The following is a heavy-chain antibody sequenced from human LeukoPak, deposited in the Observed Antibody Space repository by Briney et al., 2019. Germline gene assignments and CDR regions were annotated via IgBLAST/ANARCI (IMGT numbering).Heavy chain of an antibody. CDR2: ISGSGGTT. CDR3: ATPIVGATVFDY. V-gene: IGHV3-23*01. CDR1: GFTFNRYG. D-gene: IGHD1-26*01. J-gene: IGHJ4*02. Sequence: GGTLRLSCAASGFTFNRYGMSWVRQAPGKGLEWVSAISGSGGTTYYADSVKGRFTISRDNSKNTLYLQMNSLRAEDTAVYYCATPIVGATVFDYWGQGTLVTVSS.